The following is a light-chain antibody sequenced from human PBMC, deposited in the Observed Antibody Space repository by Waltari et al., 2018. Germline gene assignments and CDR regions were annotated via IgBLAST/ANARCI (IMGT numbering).Light chain of an antibody. Sequence: QSVLTQPPSVSGAPGQRVTISCTGSGSNIGAGYDVHWYHQVPRTAPKLLISVSRRRPFGGPDRFFGSTSGTSASLTITGLQVEDEGDYYCQSYETSLSVVFGGGTKLTVL. J-gene: IGLJ3*02. CDR1: GSNIGAGYD. CDR3: QSYETSLSVV. CDR2: VSR. V-gene: IGLV1-40*01.